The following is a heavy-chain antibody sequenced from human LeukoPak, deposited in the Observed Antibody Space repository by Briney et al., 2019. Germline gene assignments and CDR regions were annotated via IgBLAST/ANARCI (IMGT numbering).Heavy chain of an antibody. CDR2: IWYDGSNK. J-gene: IGHJ4*02. CDR1: GFTFSSYG. D-gene: IGHD7-27*01. V-gene: IGHV3-33*01. CDR3: AGNWDRLFDY. Sequence: PGRSLRLSCAASGFTFSSYGMHWVRQAPGKGLEWVAVIWYDGSNKYYADSVKGRFTISRDNSKNTLYLQMNSLRAEDTAVYYCAGNWDRLFDYWGQGTLVTVSS.